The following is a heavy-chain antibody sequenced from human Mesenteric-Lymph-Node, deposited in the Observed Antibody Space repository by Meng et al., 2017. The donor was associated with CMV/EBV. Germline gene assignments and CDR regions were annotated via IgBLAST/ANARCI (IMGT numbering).Heavy chain of an antibody. CDR3: ARSLGGYGPRSNFDY. CDR1: NYTFTSYG. D-gene: IGHD5-12*01. Sequence: SNYTFTSYGIIWVRQAPGQELEWMGWISAYNGNTNDAQKFLGRVIMTTDTSTSTAYMGLRSLRSDDTAVYYCARSLGGYGPRSNFDYWGQGTLVTVSS. V-gene: IGHV1-18*01. CDR2: ISAYNGNT. J-gene: IGHJ4*02.